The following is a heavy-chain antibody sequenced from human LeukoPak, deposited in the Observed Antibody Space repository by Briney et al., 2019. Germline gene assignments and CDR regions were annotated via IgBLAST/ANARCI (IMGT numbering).Heavy chain of an antibody. J-gene: IGHJ4*02. CDR3: ARARYYYGSGSYEY. D-gene: IGHD3-10*01. V-gene: IGHV3-53*01. Sequence: TGGSLRLSCAASGFTVSSNYMSWVRQAPGKGLERVSVIYSGGSTYYADSVKGRFTISRDNSKNTLYLRMNSLRAEDTAVYYCARARYYYGSGSYEYWGQGTLVTVSS. CDR2: IYSGGST. CDR1: GFTVSSNY.